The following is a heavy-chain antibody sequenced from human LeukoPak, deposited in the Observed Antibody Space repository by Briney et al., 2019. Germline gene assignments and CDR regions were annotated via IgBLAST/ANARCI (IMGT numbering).Heavy chain of an antibody. Sequence: GASVKVSCKASGYTFTSYGISWVRQAPGQGLEWMGGIIPIFGTANYAQKFQGRVTITTDESTSTAYIELSSLRSEDTAVYYCARARSPSSGYLLRDHNWFDPWGQGTLVTVSS. V-gene: IGHV1-69*05. CDR2: IIPIFGTA. D-gene: IGHD3-22*01. J-gene: IGHJ5*02. CDR1: GYTFTSYG. CDR3: ARARSPSSGYLLRDHNWFDP.